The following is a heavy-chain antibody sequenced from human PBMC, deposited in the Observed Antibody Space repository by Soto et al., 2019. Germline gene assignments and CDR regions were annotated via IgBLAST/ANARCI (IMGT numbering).Heavy chain of an antibody. J-gene: IGHJ5*02. V-gene: IGHV1-2*02. CDR3: ARGRSNSYDSTPPPRFDP. Sequence: ASVKVSCKASGYTFTGYYMHWVRQAPGQGLEWMGWINPNSGGTNYAQKFQGRVTMTRDTSISTAYMELSRLRSDDTAVYYCARGRSNSYDSTPPPRFDPWGQGTLVTVSS. CDR1: GYTFTGYY. D-gene: IGHD3-10*01. CDR2: INPNSGGT.